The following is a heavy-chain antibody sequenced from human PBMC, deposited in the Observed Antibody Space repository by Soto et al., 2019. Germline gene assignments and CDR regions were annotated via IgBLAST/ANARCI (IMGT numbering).Heavy chain of an antibody. CDR1: GGSISSGGYY. V-gene: IGHV4-31*03. J-gene: IGHJ4*02. Sequence: SETLSLTCTVSGGSISSGGYYWSWIRQHPGKGLEWIGYIYYSGSTYYNPSLKSRVTISVDTSKNQFSLKLSSVTAADTAVYYCARDSGSQDSSPAYFDYWGQGTLVTAPQ. CDR2: IYYSGST. CDR3: ARDSGSQDSSPAYFDY. D-gene: IGHD3-22*01.